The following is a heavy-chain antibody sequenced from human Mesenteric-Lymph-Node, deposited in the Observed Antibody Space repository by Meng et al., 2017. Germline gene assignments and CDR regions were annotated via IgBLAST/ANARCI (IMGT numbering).Heavy chain of an antibody. V-gene: IGHV3-23*01. D-gene: IGHD2-21*02. CDR2: LSGSGGST. Sequence: VRPQRSGPGLVKPSQTLSLTCTVSGGSISSGGYYWSWIRQAPGKGLECVSSLSGSGGSTYYADSVKGRFTISRDNSKNTLYLQMNSLRAEDTAVYYCAKDIYPGGVVTPLDYWGQGTLVTVSS. J-gene: IGHJ4*02. CDR1: GGSISSGGYY. CDR3: AKDIYPGGVVTPLDY.